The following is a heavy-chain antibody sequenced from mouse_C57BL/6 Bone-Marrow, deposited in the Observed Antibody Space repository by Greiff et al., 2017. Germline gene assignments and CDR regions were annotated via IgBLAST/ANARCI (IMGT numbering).Heavy chain of an antibody. CDR2: IYPGGGYT. Sequence: QVQLQQSGAELVRPGTSVKMSCKASGYTFTNYWIGWAKQRPGHGLEWIGDIYPGGGYTNYNAKFKGKATLTADKSSSTAYMQFSSLTSEDSAIYYCARVDWDVGFAYWGQGTLVTVSA. J-gene: IGHJ3*01. V-gene: IGHV1-63*01. D-gene: IGHD4-1*01. CDR3: ARVDWDVGFAY. CDR1: GYTFTNYW.